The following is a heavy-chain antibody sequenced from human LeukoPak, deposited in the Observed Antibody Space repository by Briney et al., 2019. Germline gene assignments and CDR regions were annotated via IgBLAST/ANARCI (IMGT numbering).Heavy chain of an antibody. CDR3: AKEWYGSTYYGMDV. D-gene: IGHD6-13*01. CDR2: ISGSGGST. CDR1: GFTFSSYA. J-gene: IGHJ6*02. V-gene: IGHV3-23*01. Sequence: GGSLRLSCAASGFTFSSYAMSWVRQAPGKGLDWVSVISGSGGSTYYADSVKGRFTISRDNSKNTLYLQMNSLRAEDTAVYYCAKEWYGSTYYGMDVWGQGTMVTVSS.